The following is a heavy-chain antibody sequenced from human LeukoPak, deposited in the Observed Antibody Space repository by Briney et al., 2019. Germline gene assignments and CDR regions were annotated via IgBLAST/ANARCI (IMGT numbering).Heavy chain of an antibody. V-gene: IGHV3-30*04. CDR3: ARDRLASTGNNWFDP. D-gene: IGHD6-13*01. Sequence: GRSLRLSCAASGFTFSSYAMHWVRQAPGKGLEWMAVISYDGSNKYYADSVKGRFTISRDNSRNTLYLQVNSLRTEDTAVYYCARDRLASTGNNWFDPWGQGTLVTVSS. J-gene: IGHJ5*02. CDR1: GFTFSSYA. CDR2: ISYDGSNK.